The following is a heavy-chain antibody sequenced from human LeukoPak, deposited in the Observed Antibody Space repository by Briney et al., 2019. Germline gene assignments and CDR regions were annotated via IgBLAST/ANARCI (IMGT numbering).Heavy chain of an antibody. CDR3: ARVRIVSGDAEGLDY. D-gene: IGHD5-12*01. V-gene: IGHV3-30*02. CDR2: IRYDGSIK. J-gene: IGHJ4*02. Sequence: PGGSLRLSCAASGFTFSDYGMVWVRQAPGKGLEWVAFIRYDGSIKYYTDSVKDRFTVSRDNSKNTLYLQMNSLRADDTAVYYCARVRIVSGDAEGLDYWGQGTLVTVSS. CDR1: GFTFSDYG.